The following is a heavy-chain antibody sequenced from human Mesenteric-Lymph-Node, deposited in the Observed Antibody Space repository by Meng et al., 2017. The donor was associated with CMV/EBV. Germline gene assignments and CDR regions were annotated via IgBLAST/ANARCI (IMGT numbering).Heavy chain of an antibody. CDR3: ARGINYGMDV. Sequence: LSCALSGFIFSDSGIDWVRQAPGKGLEWVAFIGHDGSRQSYADSVKGRFSISRDSSKNTMDLQMNSLRAGDSAVYYCARGINYGMDVWGQGTTVTVSS. V-gene: IGHV3-30*02. CDR1: GFIFSDSG. J-gene: IGHJ6*02. CDR2: IGHDGSRQ.